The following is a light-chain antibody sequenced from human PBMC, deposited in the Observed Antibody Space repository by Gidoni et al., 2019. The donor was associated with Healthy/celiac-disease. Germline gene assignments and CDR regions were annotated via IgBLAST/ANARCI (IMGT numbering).Light chain of an antibody. J-gene: IGKJ4*01. CDR2: AAS. CDR3: QQSYSTPLT. V-gene: IGKV1-39*01. CDR1: HSISSY. Sequence: DIKMNQPPSSLSASVGDRVTITCRASHSISSYLNWYQQKPGKAPKLLIYAASSLQSGVPSRFSGSSSGTDFTLTISRLQPEYFATYYCQQSYSTPLTFGGGTKVEIK.